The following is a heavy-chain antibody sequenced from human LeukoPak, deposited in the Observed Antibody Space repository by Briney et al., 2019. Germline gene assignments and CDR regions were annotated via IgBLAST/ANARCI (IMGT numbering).Heavy chain of an antibody. Sequence: PSQTLSLTCTVSGGSISSGDYYWSWIRQPPGKGLEWIGYIYDSGTTNYNPSLKSRVTISVDTATNQFSLKLRSVTAADTAVYYCARDFSAAFDIWGQGTMVTVSS. J-gene: IGHJ3*02. CDR2: IYDSGTT. CDR1: GGSISSGDYY. D-gene: IGHD2/OR15-2a*01. CDR3: ARDFSAAFDI. V-gene: IGHV4-61*08.